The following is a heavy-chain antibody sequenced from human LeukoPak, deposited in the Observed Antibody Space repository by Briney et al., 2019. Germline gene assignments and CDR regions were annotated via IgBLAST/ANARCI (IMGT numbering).Heavy chain of an antibody. D-gene: IGHD3-10*01. CDR1: GGSISSYY. CDR3: ARVRYGSGNYYYYGMDV. CDR2: IYYSGST. J-gene: IGHJ6*02. Sequence: SETLSLTCTVSGGSISSYYWSWIRQPPGKGLEWIGYIYYSGSTNYNPSLKSRVTISVDKSKNQFSLKLSSVTAADTAVYYCARVRYGSGNYYYYGMDVWGQGTTVTVSS. V-gene: IGHV4-59*12.